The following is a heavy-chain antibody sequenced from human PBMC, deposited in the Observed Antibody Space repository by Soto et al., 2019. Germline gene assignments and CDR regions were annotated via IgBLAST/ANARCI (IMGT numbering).Heavy chain of an antibody. V-gene: IGHV4-59*08. J-gene: IGHJ4*02. D-gene: IGHD5-12*01. Sequence: SETLSLTCTVSGGSISSYYLSWIRQPPGKGLEWIGYIYYSGSTNYNPSLKSRVTISVDTSKNQFSLKLSSVTAADTAVYYCARLKGGYSLSIDYWGQGTLVTVSS. CDR1: GGSISSYY. CDR2: IYYSGST. CDR3: ARLKGGYSLSIDY.